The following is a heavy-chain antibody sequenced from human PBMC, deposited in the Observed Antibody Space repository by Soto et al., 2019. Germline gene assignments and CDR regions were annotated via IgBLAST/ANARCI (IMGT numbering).Heavy chain of an antibody. CDR3: ARDIWSGDYKWFDS. CDR1: RVTSNVYG. Sequence: TWGSLRLSCTSSRVTSNVYGIQWFRQAPDKGLEWVAFISNDGRVQYYADSVKGRFTISRDYSKNMVDLQMNSLRNEETAIYYCARDIWSGDYKWFDSWGPGTLVTVSS. CDR2: ISNDGRVQ. D-gene: IGHD3-3*01. V-gene: IGHV3-30*03. J-gene: IGHJ5*01.